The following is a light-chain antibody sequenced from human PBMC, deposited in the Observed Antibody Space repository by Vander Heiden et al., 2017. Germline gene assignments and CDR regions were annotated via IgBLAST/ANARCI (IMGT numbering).Light chain of an antibody. Sequence: SYVLTQPPSVSVAPGQTAMVTCGGNNIGRKSVHWYQQKPGQAPVLVVFDDSHRPSGIPERFSGSNSGDTATLTISRVEAGDEADYYCQVWDSSSDHVVFGGGTKL. V-gene: IGLV3-21*02. CDR3: QVWDSSSDHVV. J-gene: IGLJ2*01. CDR1: NIGRKS. CDR2: DDS.